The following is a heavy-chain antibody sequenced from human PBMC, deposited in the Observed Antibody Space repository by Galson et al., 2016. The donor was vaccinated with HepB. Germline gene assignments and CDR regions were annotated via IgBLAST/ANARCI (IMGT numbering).Heavy chain of an antibody. CDR3: ARDYVPGA. D-gene: IGHD3-10*01. J-gene: IGHJ5*02. V-gene: IGHV3-48*04. CDR2: ISSASSIK. Sequence: SLRLSCADTGFTFNTYGMNWVRQAPGKGLEWVSYISSASSIKYYADSVKGRFTISRDNAGHSLYLEMNSLRGEDTAMYYCARDYVPGAWGQGVLVTVPS. CDR1: GFTFNTYG.